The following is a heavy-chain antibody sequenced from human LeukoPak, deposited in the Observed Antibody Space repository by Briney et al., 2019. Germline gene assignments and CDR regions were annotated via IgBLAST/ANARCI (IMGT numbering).Heavy chain of an antibody. CDR3: VRAGDTAMAYRAAAFDI. D-gene: IGHD5-18*01. V-gene: IGHV1-69*05. CDR2: IIPIFGTA. Sequence: SVKVSCKASGGTFSSYAISWVRQAPGQGLEWMGRIIPIFGTANYAQKFQGRVTITTDESTSTAYMELSSLRSEDTAVYYCVRAGDTAMAYRAAAFDIWGQGTMVTVSS. CDR1: GGTFSSYA. J-gene: IGHJ3*02.